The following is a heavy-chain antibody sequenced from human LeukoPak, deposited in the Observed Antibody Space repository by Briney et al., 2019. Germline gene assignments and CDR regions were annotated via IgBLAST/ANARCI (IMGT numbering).Heavy chain of an antibody. CDR3: VPSPLLGYCSGGNCQSFDY. V-gene: IGHV3-23*01. J-gene: IGHJ4*02. D-gene: IGHD2-15*01. Sequence: PGGSLRLSCAASGFTFSSYAMSWVRQAPGKGLEWVSAISGSGGSTYYADSVKGRFTISRDNSKNTLYLQMNSLRAEDTALYYCVPSPLLGYCSGGNCQSFDYWGQGTLVTVSS. CDR1: GFTFSSYA. CDR2: ISGSGGST.